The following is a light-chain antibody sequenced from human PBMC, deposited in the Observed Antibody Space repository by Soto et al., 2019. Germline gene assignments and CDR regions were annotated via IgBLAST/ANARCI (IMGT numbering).Light chain of an antibody. Sequence: DIQMTQSPSAISASVGDRFTITCRASQSISSWLAWYQQKPGKAPKLLIYATSSLQSGVPSRFSGSGSGTDFTLTISSLQPEDFATYVCQQSYSTPTFGQGTRLEIK. V-gene: IGKV1-39*01. CDR3: QQSYSTPT. J-gene: IGKJ5*01. CDR1: QSISSW. CDR2: ATS.